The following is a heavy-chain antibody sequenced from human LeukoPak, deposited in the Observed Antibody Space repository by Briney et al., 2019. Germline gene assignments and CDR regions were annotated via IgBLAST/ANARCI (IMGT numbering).Heavy chain of an antibody. D-gene: IGHD3-10*01. CDR3: ALYLRVRGDY. CDR2: ISGGGVST. CDR1: GFTFSSYA. V-gene: IGHV3-23*01. Sequence: GGSLRLSCAASGFTFSSYAMSWVRQAPGKGLVWVSAISGGGVSTYYTDSVKGRFTISRDNSKNTLYLQMNSLRAEDTAVYYCALYLRVRGDYWGQGTLVSVSS. J-gene: IGHJ4*02.